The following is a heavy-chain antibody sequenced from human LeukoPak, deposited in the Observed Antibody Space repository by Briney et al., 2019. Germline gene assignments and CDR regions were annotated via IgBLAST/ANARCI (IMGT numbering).Heavy chain of an antibody. CDR3: ARGHPDYYYGMDV. Sequence: GESLRLSCAASGFTFSSYGMHWVRQAPGKGLEWVAVIWYDGSNKYYADSVKGRFTISRDNSKNTLYLQMNSLRAEDTAVYYCARGHPDYYYGMDVWGQGTTVTVSS. J-gene: IGHJ6*02. CDR1: GFTFSSYG. V-gene: IGHV3-33*08. CDR2: IWYDGSNK.